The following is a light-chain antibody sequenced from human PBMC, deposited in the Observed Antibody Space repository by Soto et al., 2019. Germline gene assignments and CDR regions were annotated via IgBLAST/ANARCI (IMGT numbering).Light chain of an antibody. V-gene: IGLV1-40*01. Sequence: QSALTQPPSVSGAPGQRVTISCTGAGSNIGAGYAVHWYQQLPGTAPKLLIYGNINRPSGVPDRFFGSKSGSSASLTINGLQAEDEGDYYCQSYDSSVTGSPVFAGGTKVTVL. CDR3: QSYDSSVTGSPV. CDR1: GSNIGAGYA. CDR2: GNI. J-gene: IGLJ3*02.